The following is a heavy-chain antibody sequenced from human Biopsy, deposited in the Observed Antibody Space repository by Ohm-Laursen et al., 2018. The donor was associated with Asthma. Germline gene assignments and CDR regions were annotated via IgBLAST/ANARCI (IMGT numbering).Heavy chain of an antibody. D-gene: IGHD1-26*01. CDR1: GFTFSNYG. Sequence: SLRLSCTASGFTFSNYGMHWVRQAPGKGLEWVAVISFDGSNKDFADSVKGRFTISRDNSKNTMYLEMNSLRAEDTAAYYCAKDVFPGWELRRGPDYWGQGTLVTVSS. CDR3: AKDVFPGWELRRGPDY. V-gene: IGHV3-30*18. J-gene: IGHJ4*02. CDR2: ISFDGSNK.